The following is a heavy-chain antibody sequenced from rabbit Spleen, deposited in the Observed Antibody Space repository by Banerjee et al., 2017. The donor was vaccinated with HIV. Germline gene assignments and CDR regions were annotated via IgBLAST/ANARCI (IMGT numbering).Heavy chain of an antibody. J-gene: IGHJ4*01. CDR3: AISYPGSSYGFNL. CDR2: IYTGSGST. V-gene: IGHV1S45*01. Sequence: QEQLVESGGGLVKPEGSLKLSCTASGFDLSNYYYMCWVRQAPGKGLEWIACIYTGSGSTYYASWAKGRFSISETSSTTVTLQMTRLTAADTATYFCAISYPGSSYGFNLWGQGTLVTVS. CDR1: GFDLSNYYY. D-gene: IGHD8-1*01.